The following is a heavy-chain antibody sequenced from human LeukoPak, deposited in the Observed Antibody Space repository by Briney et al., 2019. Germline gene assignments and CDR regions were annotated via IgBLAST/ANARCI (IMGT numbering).Heavy chain of an antibody. CDR1: GYSIRSGYH. CDR2: INYSEKP. Sequence: SETLSLTCSVSGYSIRSGYHWAWIRQPPGKGLEWIGSINYSEKPYYNPSLKSRVTISVDTSKNQFSLKLSSVTAADTAVYYCARHGSYGSGNYYNAPIDYWGQGTLVTVSS. J-gene: IGHJ4*02. CDR3: ARHGSYGSGNYYNAPIDY. D-gene: IGHD3-10*01. V-gene: IGHV4-38-2*02.